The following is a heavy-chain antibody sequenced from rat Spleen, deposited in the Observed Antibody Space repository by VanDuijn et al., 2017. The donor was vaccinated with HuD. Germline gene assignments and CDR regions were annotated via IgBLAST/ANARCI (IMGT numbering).Heavy chain of an antibody. Sequence: EVQLVESGGGLVQPGRSLKLSCVASGFTFNNYWMTWIRQAPGKGLEWVASITNTGGSTYYPDSVKGRFTISRDNAKSTLYLQMNSLRSEDTATYYCTRVLSTEGMSSFDYWGQGVMVTVSS. CDR2: ITNTGGST. J-gene: IGHJ2*01. V-gene: IGHV5-31*01. D-gene: IGHD1-11*01. CDR1: GFTFNNYW. CDR3: TRVLSTEGMSSFDY.